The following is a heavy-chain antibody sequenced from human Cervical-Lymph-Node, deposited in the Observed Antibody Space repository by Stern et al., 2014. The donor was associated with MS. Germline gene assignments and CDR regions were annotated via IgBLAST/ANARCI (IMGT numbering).Heavy chain of an antibody. CDR2: IRSTPYGGTA. J-gene: IGHJ4*02. CDR1: GFTFADYA. Sequence: VQLGQSGGGLVQPGRSLRLSCTASGFTFADYAMSWFRQGPGKGLEWVGFIRSTPYGGTAEYAASVKGRFTISRDDSKSIAYLQMNSLKTEDTAVYYCTRDPEWEIVHFFDCWGQGTLVTVSS. CDR3: TRDPEWEIVHFFDC. D-gene: IGHD2/OR15-2a*01. V-gene: IGHV3-49*03.